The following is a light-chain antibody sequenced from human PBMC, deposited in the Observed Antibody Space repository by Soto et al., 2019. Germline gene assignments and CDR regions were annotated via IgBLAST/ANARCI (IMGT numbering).Light chain of an antibody. CDR3: QQLNTYPIT. CDR1: QGIASS. J-gene: IGKJ5*01. CDR2: AAS. V-gene: IGKV1-9*01. Sequence: DIQLTQSPSFLSASVGDRVTITCRASQGIASSLAWYQQKPPKAPELLIYAASTLQSGVPSRFSGSGSGTEFTLTISSLQPEDFGTYYCQQLNTYPITFAQGTRLEIK.